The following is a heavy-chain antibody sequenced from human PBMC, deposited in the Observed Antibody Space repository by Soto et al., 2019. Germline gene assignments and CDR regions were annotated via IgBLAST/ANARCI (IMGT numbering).Heavy chain of an antibody. V-gene: IGHV1-8*01. Sequence: ASVKVSCKASGYTFTSYDINWVRQATGQGVEWMGWMNPNSGNTGYAQKFQGRVTMTRNTSISTAYMELSSLRSEDTAVYYCASTPPRSPYYYYYYMDVWGKGTTVTVSS. J-gene: IGHJ6*03. CDR1: GYTFTSYD. D-gene: IGHD3-10*01. CDR3: ASTPPRSPYYYYYYMDV. CDR2: MNPNSGNT.